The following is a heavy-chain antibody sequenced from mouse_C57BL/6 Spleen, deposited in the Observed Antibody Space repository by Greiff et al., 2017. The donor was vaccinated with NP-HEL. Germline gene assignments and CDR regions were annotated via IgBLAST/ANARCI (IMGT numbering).Heavy chain of an antibody. Sequence: EVQLQQSGPVLVKPGASVKMSCKASGYTFTDYYMNWVKQSHGKSLEWIGVINPYNGGTSYNQKFKGKATLTVDKSSSTAYMELNSLTSEDSAVYYCARDDYRVGYFDYWGQGTTLTVSS. CDR3: ARDDYRVGYFDY. D-gene: IGHD2-4*01. V-gene: IGHV1-19*01. CDR2: INPYNGGT. J-gene: IGHJ2*01. CDR1: GYTFTDYY.